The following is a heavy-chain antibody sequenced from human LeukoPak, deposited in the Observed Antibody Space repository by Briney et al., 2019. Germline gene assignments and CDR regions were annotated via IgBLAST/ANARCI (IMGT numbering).Heavy chain of an antibody. D-gene: IGHD4-23*01. V-gene: IGHV4-59*01. CDR2: IYYSGST. CDR3: ARSKPDYGGTMDY. CDR1: GGSISSYY. Sequence: TSETLSLTCTVSGGSISSYYWSWIRQPPGKGLEWIGYIYYSGSTNYNPSLKSRVTISVDTSKNQFSLKLSSVTAADTAVYYCARSKPDYGGTMDYWGQGTLVTVSS. J-gene: IGHJ4*02.